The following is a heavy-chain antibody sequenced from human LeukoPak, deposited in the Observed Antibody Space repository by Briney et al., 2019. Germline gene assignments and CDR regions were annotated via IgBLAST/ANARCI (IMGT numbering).Heavy chain of an antibody. D-gene: IGHD3-16*02. CDR1: GYTVTSYD. CDR3: ARAFSYDYVWGSYRSHEHLPDY. CDR2: MNPNSGNT. V-gene: IGHV1-8*01. J-gene: IGHJ4*02. Sequence: ASVKVSFKASGYTVTSYDINWVRQATGQGLEWMGWMNPNSGNTGYAQKFQGRVTMTRNTSISTAYMELSSLRSEDTAVYYCARAFSYDYVWGSYRSHEHLPDYWGQGTLVTVSS.